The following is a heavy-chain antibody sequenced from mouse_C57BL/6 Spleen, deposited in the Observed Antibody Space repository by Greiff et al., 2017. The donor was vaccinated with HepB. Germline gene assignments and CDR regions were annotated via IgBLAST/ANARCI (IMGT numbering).Heavy chain of an antibody. CDR1: GYAFSSYW. V-gene: IGHV1-80*01. CDR3: ARSPAYLNSHDAMDY. CDR2: IYPGDGDT. D-gene: IGHD1-1*01. Sequence: VQLQQSGAELVKPGASVKISCKASGYAFSSYWMNWVKQRPGKGLEWIGQIYPGDGDTNYNGKFKGKATLTADKSSSTAYMQLSSLTSEDSAVYCCARSPAYLNSHDAMDYRGQGTSVTVSS. J-gene: IGHJ4*01.